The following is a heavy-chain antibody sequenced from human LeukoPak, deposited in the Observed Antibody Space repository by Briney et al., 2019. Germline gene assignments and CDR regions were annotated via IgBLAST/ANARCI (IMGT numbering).Heavy chain of an antibody. CDR3: ARDEDYRSFDY. D-gene: IGHD4-11*01. V-gene: IGHV1-69*05. J-gene: IGHJ4*02. CDR2: IIPIFGTA. Sequence: EASAKVSCKASGGTFSSYAISWVRQAPGQGLEWMGRIIPIFGTANYAQKFQGRVTITTDESTSTAYMELSSLRSEDTAVYYCARDEDYRSFDYWGQGTLVTVSS. CDR1: GGTFSSYA.